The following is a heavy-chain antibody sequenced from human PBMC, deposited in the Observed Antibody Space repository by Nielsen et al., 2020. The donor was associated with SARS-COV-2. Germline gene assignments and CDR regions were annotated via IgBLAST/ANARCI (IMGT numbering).Heavy chain of an antibody. J-gene: IGHJ6*02. Sequence: SETLSLTCTVSGGSITSGNYYWSWIRQHPGKGLEWIGNIYYRGSTYYNPSLKSRVTISVDTSKNQFSLKLSSVTAADTAVYYCARQPISSGWYSGWYYGMDVWGQGTTVTVSS. CDR3: ARQPISSGWYSGWYYGMDV. V-gene: IGHV4-39*01. CDR1: GGSITSGNYY. CDR2: IYYRGST. D-gene: IGHD6-19*01.